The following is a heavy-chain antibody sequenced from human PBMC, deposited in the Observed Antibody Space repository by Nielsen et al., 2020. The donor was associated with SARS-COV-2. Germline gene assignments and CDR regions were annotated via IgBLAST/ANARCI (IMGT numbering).Heavy chain of an antibody. Sequence: WVRQAPGQGLEWMGGIIPIFGTANYAQKFQGRVTITADESTSTAYMELSSLRSEDTAVYYCARGSYSSFYDYWGQGTLVTVSS. CDR3: ARGSYSSFYDY. J-gene: IGHJ4*02. CDR2: IIPIFGTA. D-gene: IGHD1-26*01. V-gene: IGHV1-69*01.